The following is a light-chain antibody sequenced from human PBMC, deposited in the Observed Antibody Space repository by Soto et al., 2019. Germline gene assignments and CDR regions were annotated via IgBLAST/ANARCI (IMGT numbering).Light chain of an antibody. CDR2: GAA. V-gene: IGKV3-15*01. Sequence: EIVMTQSPDTLSVSPGEGAALSCRGSQSVNTNLAWYQHKPGRGPRLLIYGAATRATGIPARFSGSGSGTEFTLTISSLQSEDVAVYYCQQYDKWPPITFGQGTRLEIK. CDR3: QQYDKWPPIT. CDR1: QSVNTN. J-gene: IGKJ5*01.